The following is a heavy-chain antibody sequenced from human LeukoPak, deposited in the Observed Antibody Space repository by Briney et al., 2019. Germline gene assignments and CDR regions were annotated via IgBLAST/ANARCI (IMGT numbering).Heavy chain of an antibody. CDR2: ISYDGSNK. CDR1: GFTFSSYA. D-gene: IGHD6-19*01. CDR3: ARTYSSGWYSDYGMDV. Sequence: GGSLRLSCAASGFTFSSYAMHWVRQAPGKGLEWVAVISYDGSNKYYADSAKGRFTISRDNSKNTLYLQMNSLRAEDTAVYYCARTYSSGWYSDYGMDVWGKGTTVTVSS. V-gene: IGHV3-30*04. J-gene: IGHJ6*04.